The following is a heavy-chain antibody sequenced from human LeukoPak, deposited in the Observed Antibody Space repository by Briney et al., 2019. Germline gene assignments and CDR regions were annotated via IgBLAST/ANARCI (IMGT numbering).Heavy chain of an antibody. J-gene: IGHJ3*02. CDR3: ARVVWDYYDSSGYGAFDI. Sequence: ASVRVSCRASGYTFTGYYMHWVRQAPGQGLEWLGIINPSGGSTSYAQKYQGRVTMTRDTSTTTVYMELSSLRSEDTAVYYCARVVWDYYDSSGYGAFDIWGQGTMVTVSS. D-gene: IGHD3-22*01. CDR2: INPSGGST. V-gene: IGHV1-46*01. CDR1: GYTFTGYY.